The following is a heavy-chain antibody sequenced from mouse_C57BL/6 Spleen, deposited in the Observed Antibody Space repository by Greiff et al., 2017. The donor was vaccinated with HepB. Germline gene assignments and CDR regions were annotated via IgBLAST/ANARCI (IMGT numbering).Heavy chain of an antibody. CDR3: ARGDYYGSSYDWYCDV. D-gene: IGHD1-1*01. V-gene: IGHV1-63*01. CDR2: IYPGGGYT. Sequence: VQLQQSGAELVRPGTSVKMSCKASGYTFTNYWIGWAKQRPGHGLEWIGDIYPGGGYTNYNEKFKGKATLTADKSSSTAYMQFSSLTSEDSAIYYGARGDYYGSSYDWYCDVWGTGTTVTVSS. J-gene: IGHJ1*03. CDR1: GYTFTNYW.